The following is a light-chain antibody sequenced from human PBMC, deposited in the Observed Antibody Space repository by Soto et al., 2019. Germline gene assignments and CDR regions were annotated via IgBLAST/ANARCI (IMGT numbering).Light chain of an antibody. J-gene: IGKJ1*01. CDR3: QQRSNWPPWT. V-gene: IGKV3-11*01. CDR2: DAS. CDR1: QSVSSY. Sequence: DIVLTQSPATLSLSPGERATLSCRASQSVSSYLAWYQQKPGQAPRLLIYDASNRATGIPARFSGSGSGTDFTLTISSLEPEDLAFYYCQQRSNWPPWTFGQGTKVDI.